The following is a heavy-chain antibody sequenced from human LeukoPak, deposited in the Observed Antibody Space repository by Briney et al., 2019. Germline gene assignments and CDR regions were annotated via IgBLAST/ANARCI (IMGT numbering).Heavy chain of an antibody. Sequence: EASVKVSCKASGGTFSSYAISWVRQAPGQGLEWMGGIIPIFGTANYAQKFQGRVTITADKSTSTAYMELSSLRSEDTAVYYCANNPWGALTYYYGSGRNNWFDPWGQGTLVTVSS. D-gene: IGHD3-10*01. V-gene: IGHV1-69*06. J-gene: IGHJ5*02. CDR3: ANNPWGALTYYYGSGRNNWFDP. CDR2: IIPIFGTA. CDR1: GGTFSSYA.